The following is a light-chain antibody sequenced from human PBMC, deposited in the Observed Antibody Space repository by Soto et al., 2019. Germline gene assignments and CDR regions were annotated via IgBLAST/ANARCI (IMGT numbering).Light chain of an antibody. CDR3: QQYGSSGT. J-gene: IGKJ1*01. CDR1: QSVSNNY. Sequence: EIVLTQSPGTLSLSPGERATLSCRASQSVSNNYLAWYQQKPGQAPSPLLYGASNRATGIPDRFSGSGSGTDFTLTISRLEPEDFAVYYCQQYGSSGTFGQATKVEIK. CDR2: GAS. V-gene: IGKV3-20*01.